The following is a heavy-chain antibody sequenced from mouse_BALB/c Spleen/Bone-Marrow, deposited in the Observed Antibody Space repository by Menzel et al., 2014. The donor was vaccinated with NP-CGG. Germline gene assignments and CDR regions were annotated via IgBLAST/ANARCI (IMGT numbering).Heavy chain of an antibody. CDR2: INPYNDGT. V-gene: IGHV1-14*01. J-gene: IGHJ2*01. Sequence: VQLQQSGPELVKPGASVKMSCKASGYTFTSYVMHWVKQKPGQGLEWIGYINPYNDGTKYNEKFKGMATLTSDRSSSTAYMELSSLASEDSAVYYRAKGGNYRYDFDYWGQGTTLTVSS. CDR3: AKGGNYRYDFDY. D-gene: IGHD2-14*01. CDR1: GYTFTSYV.